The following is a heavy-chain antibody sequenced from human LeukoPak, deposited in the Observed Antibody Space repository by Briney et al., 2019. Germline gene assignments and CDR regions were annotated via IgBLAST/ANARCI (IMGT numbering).Heavy chain of an antibody. CDR2: ISSSSSDM. V-gene: IGHV3-21*01. Sequence: GGSLRLSCAASGFTFSTHSMNWVRQAPGKGLEWVSCISSSSSDMYYADSVKGRFTISRDNAKNSLYLQMSSLRAEDTAVYYCARVPGGLEWADFDYWGQGTLVTVSS. CDR3: ARVPGGLEWADFDY. CDR1: GFTFSTHS. J-gene: IGHJ4*02. D-gene: IGHD3-3*01.